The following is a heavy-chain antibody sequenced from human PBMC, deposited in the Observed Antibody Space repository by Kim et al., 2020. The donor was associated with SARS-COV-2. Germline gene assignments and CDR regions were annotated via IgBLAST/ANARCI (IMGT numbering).Heavy chain of an antibody. CDR3: SRNVGRIVVVTTDDYWYF. J-gene: IGHJ2*01. V-gene: IGHV4-59*01. D-gene: IGHD3-22*01. CDR2: IYYSGST. Sequence: SETLSLTCTVSGGSISSYYWSWIRQPPGKGLEWIGYIYYSGSTNYNPSLKSRVTISVDTSKNQFSLKLSSVTAADTAVYYFSRNVGRIVVVTTDDYWYF. CDR1: GGSISSYY.